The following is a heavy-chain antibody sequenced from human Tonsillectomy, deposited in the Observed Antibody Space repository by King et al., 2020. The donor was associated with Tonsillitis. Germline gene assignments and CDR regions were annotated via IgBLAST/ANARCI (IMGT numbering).Heavy chain of an antibody. CDR2: IYSGGST. D-gene: IGHD5-24*01. CDR1: GFTVSSNY. CDR3: ARERLGEMDTNYYGMDV. V-gene: IGHV3-53*01. J-gene: IGHJ6*02. Sequence: VQLVESGGGLIQPGGSLRLSCAASGFTVSSNYMTWVRQAPGKGLEWVSVIYSGGSTYYADSVRGRFTISRDNSKNTLYLQMNSLRAEDTAVYYCARERLGEMDTNYYGMDVWGQGTTVTVSS.